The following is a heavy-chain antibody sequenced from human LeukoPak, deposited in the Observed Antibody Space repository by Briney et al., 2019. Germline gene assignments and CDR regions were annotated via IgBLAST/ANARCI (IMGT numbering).Heavy chain of an antibody. CDR1: GFTFSAYA. CDR3: AKRSDGYSGFDY. V-gene: IGHV3-23*05. J-gene: IGHJ4*02. D-gene: IGHD5-18*01. Sequence: GGSLRLSCEASGFTFSAYAMTWVRQAPGKGLEWVSSIGSDNKPHYSESVKGRFTISRDNSKNTLYLQMNSLRAEDTAVYYCAKRSDGYSGFDYWGQGTLVTLSS. CDR2: IGSDNKP.